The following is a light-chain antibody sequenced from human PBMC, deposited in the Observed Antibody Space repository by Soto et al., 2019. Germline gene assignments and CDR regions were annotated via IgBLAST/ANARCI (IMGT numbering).Light chain of an antibody. CDR3: QQYNSWPPIT. J-gene: IGKJ5*01. CDR1: QSVRRN. Sequence: IVLTQSPATLSVSPGESATLSCRASQSVRRNLAWFQHKPGQAPRLLIYAASTRAPGIAARFSGSGSGTEFTLTISSLQSEDVAVYFCQQYNSWPPITFGQGTRLEIK. V-gene: IGKV3-15*01. CDR2: AAS.